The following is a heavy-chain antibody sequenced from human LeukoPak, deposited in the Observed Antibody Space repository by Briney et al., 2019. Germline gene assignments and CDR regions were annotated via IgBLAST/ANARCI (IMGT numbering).Heavy chain of an antibody. J-gene: IGHJ6*02. Sequence: SGGSLRLSCAASGFTFGSYAMSWVRQAPGKGLEWVSAISGSGGSTYYADSVKGRFTISRDNSKNTLYLQMNSLRAEDTAVYYCAKVGPQSSWYIPYYYYYYGMDVWGQGTTVTVSS. CDR2: ISGSGGST. CDR1: GFTFGSYA. CDR3: AKVGPQSSWYIPYYYYYYGMDV. D-gene: IGHD6-13*01. V-gene: IGHV3-23*01.